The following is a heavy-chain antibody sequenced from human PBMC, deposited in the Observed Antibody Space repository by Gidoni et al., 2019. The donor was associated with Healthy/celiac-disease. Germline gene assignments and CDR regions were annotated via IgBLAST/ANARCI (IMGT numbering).Heavy chain of an antibody. CDR3: ARHARVRGSSPWGGYFDY. V-gene: IGHV4-39*01. Sequence: QLQLQESGPGLVKPSETLSLTCTVSGGSISSSSYYWGWIRQPPGKGLEWIGSIYYSGSTYYNPSLKSRVTISVDTSKNQFSLKLSSVTAADTAVYYCARHARVRGSSPWGGYFDYWGQGTLVTVSS. CDR2: IYYSGST. D-gene: IGHD3-16*01. CDR1: GGSISSSSYY. J-gene: IGHJ4*02.